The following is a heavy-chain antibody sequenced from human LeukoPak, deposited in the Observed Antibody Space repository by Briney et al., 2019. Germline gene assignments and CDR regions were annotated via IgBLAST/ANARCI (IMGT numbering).Heavy chain of an antibody. J-gene: IGHJ4*02. CDR1: GFTFSNYG. V-gene: IGHV3-30*03. CDR2: ISYDGSNK. CDR3: ARSLRDSSGYYFMD. D-gene: IGHD3-22*01. Sequence: GGSLRLSCAASGFTFSNYGVHWVRQARGKGLEWVAIISYDGSNKYYADSVKGRFTISRDNSKNTLFLQMNSLRAEDTAVYYCARSLRDSSGYYFMDWGQGTLATVSS.